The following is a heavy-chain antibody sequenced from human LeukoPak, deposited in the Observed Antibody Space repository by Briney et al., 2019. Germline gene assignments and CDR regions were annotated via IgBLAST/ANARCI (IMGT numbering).Heavy chain of an antibody. Sequence: GASVNVSCKACGGTFSSYAISWLRQAPGQGGEWVGGIIPILGTANYAQKFQGRVTITADECTSPAYMELSRLRSEDTAVYYCASSDSPDLYYYDSSGWQFWFDPWGQGTLVTVSS. J-gene: IGHJ5*02. CDR3: ASSDSPDLYYYDSSGWQFWFDP. V-gene: IGHV1-69*13. CDR1: GGTFSSYA. CDR2: IIPILGTA. D-gene: IGHD3-22*01.